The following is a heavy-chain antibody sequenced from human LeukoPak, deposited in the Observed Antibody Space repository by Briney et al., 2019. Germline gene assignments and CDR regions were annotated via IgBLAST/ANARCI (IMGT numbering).Heavy chain of an antibody. D-gene: IGHD2-2*02. Sequence: ASVKVSCKASGYTFTGYYMHWVRQAPGQGLEWMGWINPNSGGTNYAQKFQGRVTMTRDTSISTAYMELSRLRSDDTAAYYCARGGGYCSSTSCYNNWFDPWGQGTLVTVSS. CDR3: ARGGGYCSSTSCYNNWFDP. V-gene: IGHV1-2*02. J-gene: IGHJ5*02. CDR2: INPNSGGT. CDR1: GYTFTGYY.